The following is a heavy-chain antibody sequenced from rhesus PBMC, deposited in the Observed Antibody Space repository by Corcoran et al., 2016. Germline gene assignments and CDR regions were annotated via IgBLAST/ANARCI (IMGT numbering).Heavy chain of an antibody. CDR3: ARRRIGTYFDY. J-gene: IGHJ4*01. V-gene: IGHV4-127*01. D-gene: IGHD1-1*01. CDR1: GYSISSGYG. CDR2: IGGSSGRT. Sequence: QVQLQESGPGLVKPSETLSLTCAVSGYSISSGYGWSWIRQPPGKVREWIGYIGGSSGRTNYNHTRKGRVTISQATSKNHFSLRLSSVTAADTAVYYCARRRIGTYFDYWGQGVLVTVSS.